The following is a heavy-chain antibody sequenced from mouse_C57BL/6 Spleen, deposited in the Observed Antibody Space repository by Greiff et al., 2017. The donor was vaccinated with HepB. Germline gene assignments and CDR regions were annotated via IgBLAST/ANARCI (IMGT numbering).Heavy chain of an antibody. CDR1: GYTFTSYW. CDR3: ARSPYYYGSSPYYFDY. D-gene: IGHD1-1*01. Sequence: VKLQQPGAELVKPGASVKMSCKASGYTFTSYWITWVKQRPGQGLEWIGDIYPGSGSTNYNEKFKSKATLTVDTSSSTAYMQLSSLTSEDSAVYYCARSPYYYGSSPYYFDYWGQGTTLTVSS. V-gene: IGHV1-55*01. J-gene: IGHJ2*01. CDR2: IYPGSGST.